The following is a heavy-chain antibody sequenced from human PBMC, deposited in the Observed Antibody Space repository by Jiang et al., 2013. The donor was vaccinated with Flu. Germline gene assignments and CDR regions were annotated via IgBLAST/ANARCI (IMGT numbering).Heavy chain of an antibody. Sequence: VESGGGVVQPGRSLRLSCAASGFTFSSYAMHWVRQAPGKGLVWVSRINSDGSSTSYADSVKGRFTISRDNAKNTLYLQMNSLRAEDTAVYYCARGIEDGGLGDYYYYGMDVWGQGTT. CDR3: ARGIEDGGLGDYYYYGMDV. CDR2: INSDGSST. V-gene: IGHV3-74*02. CDR1: GFTFSSYA. D-gene: IGHD3-16*01. J-gene: IGHJ6*02.